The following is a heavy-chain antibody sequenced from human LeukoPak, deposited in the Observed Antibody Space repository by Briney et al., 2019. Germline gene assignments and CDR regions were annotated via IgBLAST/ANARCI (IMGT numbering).Heavy chain of an antibody. D-gene: IGHD4-17*01. CDR1: GGSISSGDYY. J-gene: IGHJ4*02. Sequence: PSKTLSLTCTVSGGSISSGDYYWSWIRQPPGKGLEWIGYIYYSGSTYYNPSLKSRVTISVDTSKNQFSLKLSSVTAADTAVYYCARVAHDYGDLLITLYFDYWGQGTLVTVSS. CDR2: IYYSGST. CDR3: ARVAHDYGDLLITLYFDY. V-gene: IGHV4-30-4*01.